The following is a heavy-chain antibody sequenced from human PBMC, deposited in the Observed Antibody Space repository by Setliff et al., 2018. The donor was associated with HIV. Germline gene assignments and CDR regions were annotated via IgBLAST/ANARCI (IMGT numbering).Heavy chain of an antibody. CDR2: IYYSVSI. D-gene: IGHD2-21*02. CDR3: ARSSRGSLRDLDY. V-gene: IGHV4-59*01. J-gene: IGHJ4*02. Sequence: SETLSLTCTISGGSINSYFWSWIRQPPGKGLEWIGYIYYSVSINYSPSLKGRVTMSVDTSNNQFSLELSSVTAADTAMYYCARSSRGSLRDLDYWGPGTLVTVSS. CDR1: GGSINSYF.